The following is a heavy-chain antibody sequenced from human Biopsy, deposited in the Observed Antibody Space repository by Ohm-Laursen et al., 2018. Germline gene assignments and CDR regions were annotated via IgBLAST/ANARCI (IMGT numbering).Heavy chain of an antibody. Sequence: ASVTVSCKPSGYTFTSYEINWVRQATGQGLEWMGWMNPDSGNTGYAQNFQGRVTMTRNTSISTAYMELSSLRSEDTAVYFCARADPPLFYYGSGSSNWFDPWGQGTLVTVSS. D-gene: IGHD3-10*01. CDR3: ARADPPLFYYGSGSSNWFDP. J-gene: IGHJ5*02. CDR2: MNPDSGNT. CDR1: GYTFTSYE. V-gene: IGHV1-8*01.